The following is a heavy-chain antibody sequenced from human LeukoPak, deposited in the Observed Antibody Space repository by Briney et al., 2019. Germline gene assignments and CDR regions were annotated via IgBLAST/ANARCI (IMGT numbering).Heavy chain of an antibody. V-gene: IGHV6-1*01. CDR1: GDSVSSNSAA. CDR2: TYYRSKWYN. J-gene: IGHJ6*03. D-gene: IGHD3-22*01. Sequence: SQTLSLTCAISGDSVSSNSAAWNWIRQSPSRGLEWLGRTYYRSKWYNDYAVSVKSRITINPDTSKNQFSLQLNSVTPEDTAVYYCARDLRSYDSSGYRYYYYYMDVWGKGTTVTVSS. CDR3: ARDLRSYDSSGYRYYYYYMDV.